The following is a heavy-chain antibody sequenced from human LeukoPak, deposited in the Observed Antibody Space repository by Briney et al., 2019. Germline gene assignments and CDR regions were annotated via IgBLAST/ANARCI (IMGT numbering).Heavy chain of an antibody. CDR2: INHSGST. D-gene: IGHD2-2*01. V-gene: IGHV4-34*01. CDR1: GGSFSGYY. J-gene: IGHJ3*02. Sequence: PSETLSLTCAVYGGSFSGYYWSWIRQPPGKGLEWIGEINHSGSTNYNPSLKSRVTISVDTSKNQFFLKLSSVTAADTAVYYCARTKYCSSTSCSKGDAFDIWGQGTMVTVSS. CDR3: ARTKYCSSTSCSKGDAFDI.